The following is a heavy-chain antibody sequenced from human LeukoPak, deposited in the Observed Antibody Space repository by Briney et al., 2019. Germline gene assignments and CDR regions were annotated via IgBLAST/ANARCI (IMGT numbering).Heavy chain of an antibody. CDR1: GFTFSSYS. CDR3: AREGWEELGHYFDY. D-gene: IGHD1-26*01. V-gene: IGHV3-53*01. J-gene: IGHJ4*02. Sequence: GGSLRLSCAASGFTFSSYSMNWVRQAPQKGLEWVSTIHSDGTTYYVDSVKGRFLISRDISQNTVYLEMNSLRAEDAAVYYCAREGWEELGHYFDYWGQGTVVTVSS. CDR2: IHSDGTT.